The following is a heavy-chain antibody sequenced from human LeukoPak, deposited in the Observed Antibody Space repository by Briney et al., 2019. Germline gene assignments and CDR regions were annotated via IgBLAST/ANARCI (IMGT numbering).Heavy chain of an antibody. J-gene: IGHJ4*02. CDR2: IYPGDSDT. CDR1: GYSFTSYW. CDR3: ARVCDSSDHYDY. D-gene: IGHD3-22*01. V-gene: IGHV5-51*01. Sequence: RGESLKISCKGSGYSFTSYWIGWVRQLPGKGLEWMGIIYPGDSDTRYSPSFQGQVTSSADKSISTAYLQWSSLKASDTAMYYCARVCDSSDHYDYWGQGTLVTVSS.